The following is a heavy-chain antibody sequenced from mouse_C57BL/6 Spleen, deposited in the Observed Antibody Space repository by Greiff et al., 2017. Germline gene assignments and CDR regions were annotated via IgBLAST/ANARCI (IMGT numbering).Heavy chain of an antibody. Sequence: VKLMESGPELVKPGASVKISCKASGYAFSSSWMNWVKQRPGKGLEWIGRIYPGDGDTNYNGKFKGKATLTADKSSSTAYMQLSSLTSEDSAVYFCARGGYYGLDYWGQGTTLTVSS. J-gene: IGHJ2*01. CDR2: IYPGDGDT. D-gene: IGHD1-1*01. CDR1: GYAFSSSW. V-gene: IGHV1-82*01. CDR3: ARGGYYGLDY.